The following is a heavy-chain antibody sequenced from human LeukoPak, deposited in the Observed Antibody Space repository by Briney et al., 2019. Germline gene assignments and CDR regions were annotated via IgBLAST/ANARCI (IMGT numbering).Heavy chain of an antibody. CDR3: ARRQGYCDSTACYSTYFDY. CDR1: GFTFSSYS. D-gene: IGHD2-2*01. CDR2: ISSSGAHI. J-gene: IGHJ4*02. V-gene: IGHV3-21*01. Sequence: IPGGSLRLSCVASGFTFSSYSVNWVRQAPGKGLEWVSPISSSGAHIYYADSVKGRFTISRDNAKNSLYLQMISLRAEDTAVYYCARRQGYCDSTACYSTYFDYWGQGTLVTVSS.